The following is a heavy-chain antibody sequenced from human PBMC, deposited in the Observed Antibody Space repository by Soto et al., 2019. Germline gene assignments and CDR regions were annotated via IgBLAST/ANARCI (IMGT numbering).Heavy chain of an antibody. CDR2: TYYRSKCHS. CDR1: GESGSNNNAA. V-gene: IGHV6-1*01. Sequence: PTRSLTCAISGESGSNNNAAWNWIRQSPSRGLEWLGRTYYRSKCHSGYAVSVRSRISISPDTSKNRFSLQLNSVTPDDTAVYYCARSGPGGYIDYWGRGTLVTVSS. J-gene: IGHJ4*02. D-gene: IGHD3-22*01. CDR3: ARSGPGGYIDY.